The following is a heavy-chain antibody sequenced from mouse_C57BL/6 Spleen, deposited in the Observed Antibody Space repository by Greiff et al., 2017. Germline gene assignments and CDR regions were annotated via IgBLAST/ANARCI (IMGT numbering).Heavy chain of an antibody. CDR1: GYTFTDYE. J-gene: IGHJ2*01. Sequence: QVQLKQSGAELVRPGASVTLSCTASGYTFTDYEMHWVKQTPVHGLEWIGAIDPETGGTAYNQKFKGKAILTADKSSSTAYMELRSLTSEDSAVYYCTRNGNFFDYWGQGTTLTVSS. CDR2: IDPETGGT. V-gene: IGHV1-15*01. CDR3: TRNGNFFDY. D-gene: IGHD2-1*01.